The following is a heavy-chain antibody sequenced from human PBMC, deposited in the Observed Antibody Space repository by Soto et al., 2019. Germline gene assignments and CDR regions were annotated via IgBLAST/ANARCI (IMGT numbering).Heavy chain of an antibody. CDR1: GFSLSTSGMR. D-gene: IGHD1-7*01. V-gene: IGHV2-70*04. CDR3: ARETTRDWFDT. Sequence: SGPTLVNPTQTLTLTCTFSGFSLSTSGMRVSWIRQPPGKALEWLARIDWDDDKFYSTSLKTRLTISKDTSKNQVVLTMTKMDPVDTATYSCARETTRDWFDTWGQGTLATVSS. CDR2: IDWDDDK. J-gene: IGHJ5*02.